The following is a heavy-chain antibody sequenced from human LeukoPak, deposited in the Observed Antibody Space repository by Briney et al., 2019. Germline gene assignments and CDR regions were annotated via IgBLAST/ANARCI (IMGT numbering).Heavy chain of an antibody. D-gene: IGHD2-21*01. CDR3: TRGYSNPYYWFDP. V-gene: IGHV6-1*01. Sequence: SQTLSRTCAISGDSVSSSTAAWNWIRQSPSRGLEWLGRTYYRSKWYNDYAVSVKGRITINPDTSKNQLSLQLKSVTPEDTAVYYCTRGYSNPYYWFDPWGQGTLVTVSS. J-gene: IGHJ5*02. CDR2: TYYRSKWYN. CDR1: GDSVSSSTAA.